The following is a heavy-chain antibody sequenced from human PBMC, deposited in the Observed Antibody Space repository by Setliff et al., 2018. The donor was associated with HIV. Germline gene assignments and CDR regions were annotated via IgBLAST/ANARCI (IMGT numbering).Heavy chain of an antibody. D-gene: IGHD5-18*01. CDR3: ARDLGYTYGHFDY. V-gene: IGHV3-21*01. J-gene: IGHJ4*02. CDR2: ISSSSKSA. Sequence: PGGSLRLSCAASGFTFNTYTMNWVRQAPGKGPEWVSSISSSSKSAYYTDAVKGRFTISRDNAKNLLYLQMNSLRVEDTAVYYCARDLGYTYGHFDYWGQGTLVTVS. CDR1: GFTFNTYT.